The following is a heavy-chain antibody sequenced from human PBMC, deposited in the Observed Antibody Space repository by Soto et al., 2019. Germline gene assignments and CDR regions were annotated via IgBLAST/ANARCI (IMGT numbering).Heavy chain of an antibody. Sequence: GESLKISCKGSGYSFTSYWIGWVRQMPGKGLEWMGIIYPGDSDTRYSPSFQGQVTISADKSISTAYLQWSSLKASDTAMYYCTRTSAAGKNYYAMDVWGQGTTVTV. J-gene: IGHJ6*02. CDR3: TRTSAAGKNYYAMDV. CDR1: GYSFTSYW. D-gene: IGHD6-13*01. CDR2: IYPGDSDT. V-gene: IGHV5-51*01.